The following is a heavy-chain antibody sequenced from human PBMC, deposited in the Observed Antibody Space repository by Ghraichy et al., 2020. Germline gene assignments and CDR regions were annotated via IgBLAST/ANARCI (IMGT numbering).Heavy chain of an antibody. CDR2: IRYDGSNK. J-gene: IGHJ6*02. D-gene: IGHD2-2*01. CDR1: GFTFSSYG. Sequence: GGSLRLSCAASGFTFSSYGMHWVRQAPGKGLEWVAFIRYDGSNKYYADSVKGRFTISRDNSKNTLYLQINSLRAEDTAVYYCAKDLEVVVVPTNYYYGMDVWGQGTTVTVSS. CDR3: AKDLEVVVVPTNYYYGMDV. V-gene: IGHV3-30*02.